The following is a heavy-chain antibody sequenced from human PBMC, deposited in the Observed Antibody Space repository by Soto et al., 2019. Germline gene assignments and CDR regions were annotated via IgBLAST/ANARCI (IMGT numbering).Heavy chain of an antibody. CDR2: IKSKTDGGTT. V-gene: IGHV3-15*07. Sequence: GGSLRLSCAASGFTFSNAWMNWVRQAPGRGLEWVGRIKSKTDGGTTDYAAPVKGRFTISRDDSENTLYLQMNSLKTEDTAVYFCTTEDDYGDDGGDYWGQGTLVTVSS. J-gene: IGHJ4*02. CDR1: GFTFSNAW. CDR3: TTEDDYGDDGGDY. D-gene: IGHD4-17*01.